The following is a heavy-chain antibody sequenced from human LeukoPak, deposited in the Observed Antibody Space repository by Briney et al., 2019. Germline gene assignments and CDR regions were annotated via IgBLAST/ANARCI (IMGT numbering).Heavy chain of an antibody. J-gene: IGHJ4*02. Sequence: GGSLRLSCAASGFTFSGSAMHWVRQASGKGLEWVGRIRSKANSYATAYAASVKGRFTISRDDSKNTAYLQMNSLKTEDTAVYYCTRTGSYGSEIVDYWGQGTLVTVSS. CDR1: GFTFSGSA. CDR3: TRTGSYGSEIVDY. D-gene: IGHD3-10*01. CDR2: IRSKANSYAT. V-gene: IGHV3-73*01.